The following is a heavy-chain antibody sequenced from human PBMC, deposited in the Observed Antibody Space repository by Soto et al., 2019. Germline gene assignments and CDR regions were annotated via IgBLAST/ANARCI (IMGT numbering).Heavy chain of an antibody. V-gene: IGHV4-4*02. J-gene: IGHJ6*02. Sequence: QVQLQESGPGLVKPSGTLSLTCDVSGGSIGTSNWWSWVRQPPGRGLEWMGQIHHSGSTTYNPSLESRVTISLDKSKNQFSLGLRSVTAADTAVYYCARAPIRDGIVVVAAAIYYYGLDVWGQGTTVTV. CDR1: GGSIGTSNW. D-gene: IGHD2-2*01. CDR2: IHHSGST. CDR3: ARAPIRDGIVVVAAAIYYYGLDV.